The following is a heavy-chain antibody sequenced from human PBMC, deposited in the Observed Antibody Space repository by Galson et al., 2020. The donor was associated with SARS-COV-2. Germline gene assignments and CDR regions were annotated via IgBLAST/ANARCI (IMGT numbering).Heavy chain of an antibody. J-gene: IGHJ4*02. D-gene: IGHD1-26*01. V-gene: IGHV3-30-3*01. CDR1: GFTFSNFA. CDR3: ARGLAWELLYY. Sequence: GESLKISCAASGFTFSNFAMHWVRQAPGKGLEWVTIISSDASREYYVDSVTGRFTISRDNSKNTLYLQMNSLRPEDTAVYYCARGLAWELLYYGGQGTLVSVSS. CDR2: ISSDASRE.